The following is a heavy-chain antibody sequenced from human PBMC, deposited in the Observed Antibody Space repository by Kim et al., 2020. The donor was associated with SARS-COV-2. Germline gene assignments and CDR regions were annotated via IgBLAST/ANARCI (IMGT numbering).Heavy chain of an antibody. D-gene: IGHD6-19*01. V-gene: IGHV1-3*04. CDR2: ISIGNDNT. J-gene: IGHJ4*02. CDR1: GYTFINYV. CDR3: ARGSGWAFDY. Sequence: ASVKVSCKASGYTFINYVMHWVRQAPGQRLEWMGLISIGNDNTKYSQKFQGRVTTTRDTSASTAYMELTSLRSEDTAIYYCARGSGWAFDYWGQGTLVTVAS.